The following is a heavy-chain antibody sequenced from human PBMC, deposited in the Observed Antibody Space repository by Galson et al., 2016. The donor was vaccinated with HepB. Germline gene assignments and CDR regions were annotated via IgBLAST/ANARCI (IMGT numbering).Heavy chain of an antibody. CDR2: INVGNGNT. CDR1: GFTLTSYA. CDR3: AREHDIWTSYAFDI. Sequence: SGFTLTSYAIKWVRQAPGQRLEWMGWINVGNGNTKYSEKFQGRVTITRDTSASTVYMELSSLRSEDTAVYYWAREHDIWTSYAFDIWGQGTMITVSS. V-gene: IGHV1-3*01. D-gene: IGHD3/OR15-3a*01. J-gene: IGHJ3*02.